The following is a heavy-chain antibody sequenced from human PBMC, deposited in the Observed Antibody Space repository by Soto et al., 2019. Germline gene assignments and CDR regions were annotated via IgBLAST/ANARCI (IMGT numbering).Heavy chain of an antibody. V-gene: IGHV3-30*18. CDR2: ISYDGSNK. Sequence: QVQLVESGGGVVQPGRSLRLSCAASGFTFSSYGMHWVRQAPGKGLEWVAVISYDGSNKYYADSVKGRFTISRDNSKNTRYLQMNSLRAEDTAVYYCAKDSAGIAAAGTHYYYYYGMDVWGQGTTVTVSS. D-gene: IGHD6-13*01. J-gene: IGHJ6*02. CDR1: GFTFSSYG. CDR3: AKDSAGIAAAGTHYYYYYGMDV.